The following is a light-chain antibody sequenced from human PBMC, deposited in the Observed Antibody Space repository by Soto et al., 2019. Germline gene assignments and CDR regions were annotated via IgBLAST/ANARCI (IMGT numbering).Light chain of an antibody. J-gene: IGKJ1*01. CDR1: QSISSY. CDR2: AAS. V-gene: IGKV1-39*01. CDR3: QQRYSTPRT. Sequence: DIQMTQSPSSLSASVGDRVTITCRASQSISSYLNWYQQKPGKAPKLLIYAASSLQSGVPSRFSGSGSGTDFTLTISSLQPEDFATYYCQQRYSTPRTFGQGTKVGIK.